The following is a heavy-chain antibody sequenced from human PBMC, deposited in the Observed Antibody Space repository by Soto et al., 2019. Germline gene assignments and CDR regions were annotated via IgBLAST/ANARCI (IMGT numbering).Heavy chain of an antibody. J-gene: IGHJ5*02. CDR3: ARDPDYDFWRGFWFDP. CDR2: ISYDGSNK. D-gene: IGHD3-3*01. Sequence: GGSLRVSCAASGFTFSSYAMHWVRQAPCKGLEWVAVISYDGSNKYYADSVKGRFTISRDNSKNTLYLQMNSLRAEDTAVYFCARDPDYDFWRGFWFDPWGQGTLLTVSS. CDR1: GFTFSSYA. V-gene: IGHV3-30-3*01.